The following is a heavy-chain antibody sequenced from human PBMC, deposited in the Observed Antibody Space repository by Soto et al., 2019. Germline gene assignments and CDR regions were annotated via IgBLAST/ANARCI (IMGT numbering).Heavy chain of an antibody. CDR1: GFTFSSYA. D-gene: IGHD5-18*01. Sequence: EVQLLESGGGLVQPGGSLRLSCAASGFTFSSYAMSWVRQAPGKGLEWVSAISGSGGSTYYADSVKGRFTISRDNSKNTLYLQMNSLSAEDTAVYYCAKGIQLWGTYYYYGMDVWGQGTTVTVSS. CDR3: AKGIQLWGTYYYYGMDV. V-gene: IGHV3-23*01. CDR2: ISGSGGST. J-gene: IGHJ6*02.